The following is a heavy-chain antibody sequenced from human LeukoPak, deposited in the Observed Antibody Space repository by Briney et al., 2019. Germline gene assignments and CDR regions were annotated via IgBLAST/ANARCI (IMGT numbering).Heavy chain of an antibody. D-gene: IGHD2-2*01. J-gene: IGHJ4*02. CDR1: GFTFSSYA. CDR3: AKRQLALVVPAASDY. CDR2: ISYDGSNK. V-gene: IGHV3-30-3*02. Sequence: GGSLRLSCAASGFTFSSYAMHWVRQAPGKGLEWVAVISYDGSNKYYADSVKGRFTISRDNSKNTLYLQMNSLRAEDTAVYYCAKRQLALVVPAASDYWGQGTLVTVSS.